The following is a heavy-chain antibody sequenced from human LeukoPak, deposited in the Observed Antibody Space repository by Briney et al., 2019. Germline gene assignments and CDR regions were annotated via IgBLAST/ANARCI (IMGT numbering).Heavy chain of an antibody. CDR1: GFTFTNYA. CDR2: ISFDGSNK. J-gene: IGHJ2*01. V-gene: IGHV3-30*04. D-gene: IGHD2-2*02. Sequence: GGSLRLSCAASGFTFTNYAIHWVRQAPGRRLEWVAVISFDGSNKYYGDSVKGRFTISRDNSKNTLYLQMNSLRAEDTAVYYCARDYTLFPHWYFALWGRGTLVTVSS. CDR3: ARDYTLFPHWYFAL.